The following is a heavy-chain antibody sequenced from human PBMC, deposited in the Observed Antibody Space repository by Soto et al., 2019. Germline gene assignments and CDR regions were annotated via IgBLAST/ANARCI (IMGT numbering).Heavy chain of an antibody. CDR3: ARDGTHYYDSSGLRY. CDR1: GASISSDY. V-gene: IGHV4-59*01. J-gene: IGHJ4*02. D-gene: IGHD3-22*01. Sequence: PSETLSLTCTVSGASISSDYWSWIRQSPGKGLEWIGYIHYSGITNYNPSLKTRVTISIDTSRNQFSLKLSSVTAADTAVYYCARDGTHYYDSSGLRYWGQGTLVT. CDR2: IHYSGIT.